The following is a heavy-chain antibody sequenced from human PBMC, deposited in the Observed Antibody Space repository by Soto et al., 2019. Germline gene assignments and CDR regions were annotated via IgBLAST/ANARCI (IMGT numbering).Heavy chain of an antibody. Sequence: QVQLVESGGGVVQPGRSLRLSCAASGFPFSDFGMHWVRQAPGKGLEWVALIWYDGSDKYYAGSVKGRFTISRDNSKNTLDLQMNSLRAEDTAVYYCARDWYRNPDYWGQGTLVTVSS. V-gene: IGHV3-33*01. D-gene: IGHD1-26*01. CDR2: IWYDGSDK. J-gene: IGHJ4*02. CDR1: GFPFSDFG. CDR3: ARDWYRNPDY.